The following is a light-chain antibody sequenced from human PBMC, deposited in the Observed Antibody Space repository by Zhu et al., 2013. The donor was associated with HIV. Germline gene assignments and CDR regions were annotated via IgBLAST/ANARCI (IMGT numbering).Light chain of an antibody. V-gene: IGKV1-9*01. J-gene: IGKJ1*01. Sequence: DIQLTQSPSFLSASVGDRVTITCRASQGISSYLAWYQQKPGKAPKLLIYAASTLQSGVPSRFSGSGSGTEFTLTVNSLQPDDFATYYCQDYNGFPWTFGQGTEVELK. CDR3: QDYNGFPWT. CDR2: AAS. CDR1: QGISSY.